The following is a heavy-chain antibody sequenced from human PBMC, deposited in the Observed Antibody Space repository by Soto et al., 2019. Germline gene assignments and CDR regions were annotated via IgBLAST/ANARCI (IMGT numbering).Heavy chain of an antibody. J-gene: IGHJ2*01. D-gene: IGHD3-10*02. V-gene: IGHV4-34*01. CDR2: INHSGST. Sequence: KGLEWIGEINHSGSTNYNPSLKSRVTISVDTSKNQFSLKLSSVTAGDTAVYFFFQAEDGIRDVRSVSAFLLNRSSDL. CDR3: FQAEDGIRDVRSVSAFLLNRSSDL.